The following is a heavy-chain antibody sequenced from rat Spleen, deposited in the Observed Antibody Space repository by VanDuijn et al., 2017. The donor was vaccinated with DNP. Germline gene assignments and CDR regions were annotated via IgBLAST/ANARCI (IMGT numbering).Heavy chain of an antibody. J-gene: IGHJ2*01. CDR2: ITYDVTRT. Sequence: EVQLVESGGGLVQPGRSLKLSCAASGFTFSNYAMVWVRQAPKKGLEWVATITYDVTRTYYRDSVKGRFTISRDNAKSTLNLQMDSLRSEDTATYYCARRGYGGRGFFDYWGQGVMVTVSS. CDR1: GFTFSNYA. CDR3: ARRGYGGRGFFDY. D-gene: IGHD1-11*01. V-gene: IGHV5-7*01.